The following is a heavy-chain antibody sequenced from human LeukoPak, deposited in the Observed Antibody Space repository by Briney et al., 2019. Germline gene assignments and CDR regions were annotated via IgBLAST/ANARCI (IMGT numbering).Heavy chain of an antibody. V-gene: IGHV3-21*01. D-gene: IGHD3-22*01. CDR1: GFTFSSYS. J-gene: IGHJ4*02. Sequence: GGSLRLSCAASGFTFSSYSMNWVRQAPGKGLEWVSSISSSSSYIYYADSVKGRFTISRDNAKNSLYLRMNSLRAEDTAVYYCARALYYYDSSGYYGHDYWGQGTLVTVSS. CDR3: ARALYYYDSSGYYGHDY. CDR2: ISSSSSYI.